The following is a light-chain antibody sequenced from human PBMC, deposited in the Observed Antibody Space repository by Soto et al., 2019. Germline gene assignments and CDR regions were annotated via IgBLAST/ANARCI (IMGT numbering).Light chain of an antibody. V-gene: IGKV1-5*01. CDR1: QRISRY. Sequence: DIQMTQSPSTLSASVGDRVTITCRASQRISRYLAWYQQKPGEAPKLLIYDASSLQSGVPSRFSGSGSGTEFSLTISSLQPEDFATYYCLQHNSYPITFGQGTRLEIK. CDR2: DAS. J-gene: IGKJ5*01. CDR3: LQHNSYPIT.